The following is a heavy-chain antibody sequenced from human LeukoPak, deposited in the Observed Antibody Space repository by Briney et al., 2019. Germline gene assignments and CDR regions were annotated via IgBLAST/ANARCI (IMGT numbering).Heavy chain of an antibody. J-gene: IGHJ5*02. V-gene: IGHV1-18*01. Sequence: ASVKVSCKASGYTFTSYGISWVRQAPGQGLEWMVWISAYNGNTNYAQKLQGRVTMTTDTSTSTAYMELRSLRSDDTAVYYCARIGSKSSGWNNWFDPWGQGTLVTVSS. CDR3: ARIGSKSSGWNNWFDP. D-gene: IGHD6-19*01. CDR1: GYTFTSYG. CDR2: ISAYNGNT.